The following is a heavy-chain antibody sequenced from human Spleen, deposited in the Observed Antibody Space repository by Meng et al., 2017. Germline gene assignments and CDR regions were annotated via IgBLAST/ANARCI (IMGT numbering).Heavy chain of an antibody. V-gene: IGHV4-61*01. D-gene: IGHD3-22*01. Sequence: QLKASGQGLLTPSATPSLTCTVSGGSVSSGSYYWSWIRQPPGKGLEWIGYIYYSGSTNYNPSLKSRVTISVDTSKNQFSLKLSSVTAADTAVYYCARESPTYYYDSSGFRWGQGTLVTVSS. CDR2: IYYSGST. J-gene: IGHJ4*02. CDR1: GGSVSSGSYY. CDR3: ARESPTYYYDSSGFR.